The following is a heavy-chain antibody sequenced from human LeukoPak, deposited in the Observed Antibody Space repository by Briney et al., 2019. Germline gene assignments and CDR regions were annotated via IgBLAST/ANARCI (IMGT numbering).Heavy chain of an antibody. CDR2: INPSGGST. D-gene: IGHD3-22*01. CDR1: GYTFTSYY. V-gene: IGHV1-46*01. CDR3: AREEDSSGYYGTDTRFDY. Sequence: ASVKVSCNASGYTFTSYYMHWVRQAPGQGLEWMGIINPSGGSTSYAQKFQGRVTMTRDTSTSTVYMELSSLRSEDTAVYYCAREEDSSGYYGTDTRFDYWGQGTLVTVSS. J-gene: IGHJ4*02.